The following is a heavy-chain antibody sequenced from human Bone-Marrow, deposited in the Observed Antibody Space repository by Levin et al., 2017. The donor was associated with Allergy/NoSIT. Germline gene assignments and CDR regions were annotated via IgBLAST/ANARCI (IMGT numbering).Heavy chain of an antibody. D-gene: IGHD3-3*01. CDR2: INPNSGGT. J-gene: IGHJ6*02. CDR1: GYTFTGYY. CDR3: ARERLGITYYDFWSGYYSDYYYGMDV. Sequence: PVASVKVSCKASGYTFTGYYMHWVRQAPGQGLEWMGWINPNSGGTNYAQKFQGRVTMTRDTSISTAYMELSRLRSDDTAVYYCARERLGITYYDFWSGYYSDYYYGMDVWGQGTTVTVSS. V-gene: IGHV1-2*02.